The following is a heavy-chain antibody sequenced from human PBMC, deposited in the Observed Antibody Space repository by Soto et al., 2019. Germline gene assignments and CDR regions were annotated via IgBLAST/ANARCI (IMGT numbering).Heavy chain of an antibody. V-gene: IGHV1-2*02. CDR1: GYTFTGYY. CDR2: INPNSGGT. D-gene: IGHD1-7*01. J-gene: IGHJ6*02. Sequence: ASVKVSCKASGYTFTGYYMHWVRQAPGQGLEWMGWINPNSGGTNYAQKFQGRVTMTRDTSTSTVYMELSSLRSEDTAVYYCARERITGTTNIMYYYGMDVWGQGTTVTVSS. CDR3: ARERITGTTNIMYYYGMDV.